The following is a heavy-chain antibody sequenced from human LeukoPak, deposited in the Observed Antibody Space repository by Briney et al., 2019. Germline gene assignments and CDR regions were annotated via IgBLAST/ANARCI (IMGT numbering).Heavy chain of an antibody. CDR3: AREAGSSSSEDYYYYYYYMDV. CDR1: GYTFTSYG. J-gene: IGHJ6*03. D-gene: IGHD6-6*01. CDR2: ISAYNGNT. Sequence: ASVKVSCKASGYTFTSYGISWVRQAPGQGLEWMGWISAYNGNTNYAQKLQGRVTITRNTSISTAYMELSSLRSEDTAVYYCAREAGSSSSEDYYYYYYYMDVWGKGTTVTVSS. V-gene: IGHV1-18*01.